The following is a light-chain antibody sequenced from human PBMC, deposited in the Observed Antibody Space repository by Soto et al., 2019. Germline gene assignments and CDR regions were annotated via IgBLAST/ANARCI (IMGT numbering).Light chain of an antibody. CDR3: QHQGSSPLT. J-gene: IGKJ5*01. CDR1: RIVTNNY. Sequence: EIVLTQSPGTLSFFPGERATLSCRASRIVTNNYLAGHQQKPGQTPRLLIYGASSRATGIPDRFSGSGSGTDLTLTISRPEPQDFTVYYSQHQGSSPLTYGQGTRLEIK. CDR2: GAS. V-gene: IGKV3-20*01.